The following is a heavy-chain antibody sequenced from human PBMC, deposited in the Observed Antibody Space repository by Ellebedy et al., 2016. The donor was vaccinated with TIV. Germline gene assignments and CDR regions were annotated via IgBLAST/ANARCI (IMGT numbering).Heavy chain of an antibody. CDR2: IKQDGSDK. CDR3: ARVGNGRGFDF. J-gene: IGHJ4*02. V-gene: IGHV3-7*01. CDR1: GFTFSSYS. D-gene: IGHD1-1*01. Sequence: GGSLRLSXAASGFTFSSYSMNWVRQAPGKGLEWVANIKQDGSDKNYVDSVKGRFTISRDNTKNSLYLQINSLRGKDTAVFYCARVGNGRGFDFWGQGTLVTVSS.